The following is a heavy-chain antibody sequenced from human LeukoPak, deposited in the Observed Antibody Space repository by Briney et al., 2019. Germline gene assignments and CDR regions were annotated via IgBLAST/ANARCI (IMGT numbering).Heavy chain of an antibody. D-gene: IGHD6-6*01. Sequence: SVTVSCTASGGTFSSYAISWVRQAPGQGLVWMGGIIPIFGTANYAQKFQGRVTITADESTSTAYMELSSLRSEDTAVYYCARVNGPEYSSSSPPYYYYGMDVWGQGTTVTVSS. CDR3: ARVNGPEYSSSSPPYYYYGMDV. CDR2: IIPIFGTA. V-gene: IGHV1-69*13. CDR1: GGTFSSYA. J-gene: IGHJ6*02.